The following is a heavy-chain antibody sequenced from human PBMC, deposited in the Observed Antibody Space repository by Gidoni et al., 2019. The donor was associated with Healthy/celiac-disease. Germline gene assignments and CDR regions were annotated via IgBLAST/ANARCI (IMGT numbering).Heavy chain of an antibody. Sequence: QVQLQQSGPGLVKPSQTLSLPCAISGASVSSNSPSLHWIRQSPSRGLEWLGRTYYRSKWYNDYAVSVKSRITINTDTSKNQFSLQLNSVTPEDTAVYYCAREGTMVRGVISHYYYYYYMDVWGKGTTVTVSS. CDR3: AREGTMVRGVISHYYYYYYMDV. CDR1: GASVSSNSPS. D-gene: IGHD3-10*01. CDR2: TYYRSKWYN. V-gene: IGHV6-1*01. J-gene: IGHJ6*03.